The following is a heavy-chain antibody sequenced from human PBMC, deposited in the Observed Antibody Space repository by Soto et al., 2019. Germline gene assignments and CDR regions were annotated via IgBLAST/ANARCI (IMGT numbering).Heavy chain of an antibody. Sequence: ASVKVSCKASGYTFTINWIHGVLLSPLQGLEWMGIINPSGGSTYYAQKFQGRVTLTRDTSTSTVYMELTSLTSEDTAVYYCARDHSISSSGAWWLDPWGQGTLVTVSS. CDR2: INPSGGST. CDR3: ARDHSISSSGAWWLDP. D-gene: IGHD6-13*01. J-gene: IGHJ5*02. V-gene: IGHV1-46*01. CDR1: GYTFTINW.